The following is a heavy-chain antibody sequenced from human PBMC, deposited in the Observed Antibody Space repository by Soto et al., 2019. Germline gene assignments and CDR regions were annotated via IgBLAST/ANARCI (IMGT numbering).Heavy chain of an antibody. D-gene: IGHD3-3*01. Sequence: QLQLQESGPGLVKPSETLSLTCTVSGGSISSSSYYWGWIRQPPGKGLEWIGSIYYSGSTYYNPSLKSRVTISVDTSKNQFSLKLSSVTAADTAVYYCARQGPHYDFWSGYYKPADCDYWGQGTLVTVSS. CDR3: ARQGPHYDFWSGYYKPADCDY. V-gene: IGHV4-39*01. CDR2: IYYSGST. CDR1: GGSISSSSYY. J-gene: IGHJ4*02.